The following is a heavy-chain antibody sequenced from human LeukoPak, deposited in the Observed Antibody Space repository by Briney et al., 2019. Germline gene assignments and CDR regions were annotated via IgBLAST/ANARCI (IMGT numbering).Heavy chain of an antibody. CDR2: ISYDGSSN. CDR1: GFTFSSYG. CDR3: ARDRWEVLGGDY. V-gene: IGHV3-30*19. Sequence: GGSLRLSCAASGFTFSSYGMHWVRQAPGKGLEWVSLISYDGSSNYYADSVKGRFTISRDNSKNTVYLQMDSLRAEDTAVYYCARDRWEVLGGDYWGQGTLVTVSS. J-gene: IGHJ4*02. D-gene: IGHD1-26*01.